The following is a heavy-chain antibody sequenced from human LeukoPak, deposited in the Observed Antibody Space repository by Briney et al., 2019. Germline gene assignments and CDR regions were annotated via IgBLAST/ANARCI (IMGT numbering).Heavy chain of an antibody. D-gene: IGHD3-3*01. CDR2: ISSSSSYI. Sequence: GGSLRLSCAASGFTFSSYSMNWVRQAPGKGLEWVSSISSSSSYIYYADSVKGRFTISRDNTKNSLYLQMNSLRVEDTAVFYCARDQYDTWSRRGNFDSWGQGTLVIVSS. J-gene: IGHJ4*02. V-gene: IGHV3-21*04. CDR3: ARDQYDTWSRRGNFDS. CDR1: GFTFSSYS.